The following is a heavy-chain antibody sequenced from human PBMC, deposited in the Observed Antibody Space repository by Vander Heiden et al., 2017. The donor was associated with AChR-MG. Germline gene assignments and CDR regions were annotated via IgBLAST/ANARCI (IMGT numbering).Heavy chain of an antibody. Sequence: QVQLVQSGAEVKKPGASVKVSCKASGYTFTSYYMHWVRQAPGQGLEWMGIINPSGGSTSYAQKFQGRVTMTRDTSTSTVYMELSSLRSEDTAVYYCARGILWFREVNWFDPWGQGTLVTVSS. D-gene: IGHD3-10*01. CDR1: GYTFTSYY. J-gene: IGHJ5*02. V-gene: IGHV1-46*01. CDR2: INPSGGST. CDR3: ARGILWFREVNWFDP.